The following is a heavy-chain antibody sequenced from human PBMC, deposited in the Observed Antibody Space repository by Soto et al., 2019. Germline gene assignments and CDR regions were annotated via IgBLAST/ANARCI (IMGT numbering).Heavy chain of an antibody. D-gene: IGHD6-6*01. CDR3: ARDRAARPHGMFDY. J-gene: IGHJ4*02. CDR2: IWNDGSNK. CDR1: GFTFSSYG. Sequence: GGSLRLSCAASGFTFSSYGMHWVRQAPGKGLEWVAVIWNDGSNKYYADSVKGRFTISRDNSKNTLDLQMNSLRDEDTAVDYCARDRAARPHGMFDYWGQGTLVTVSS. V-gene: IGHV3-33*01.